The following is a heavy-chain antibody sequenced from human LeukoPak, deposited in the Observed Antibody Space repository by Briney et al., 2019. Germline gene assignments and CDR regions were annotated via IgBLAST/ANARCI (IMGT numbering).Heavy chain of an antibody. J-gene: IGHJ4*02. V-gene: IGHV3-23*01. CDR1: GFTFSSYA. CDR2: ISGTGGYT. Sequence: GGSLRLSCGASGFTFSSYAMTWVRQAPGKGLEWVSAISGTGGYTYYTDSVKGRFTISRDNSKNTLYLEMNSLKVEDTAIYYCARSLSSRFSSPRRPHYFDLWGQGPLVSVSS. D-gene: IGHD3-16*02. CDR3: ARSLSSRFSSPRRPHYFDL.